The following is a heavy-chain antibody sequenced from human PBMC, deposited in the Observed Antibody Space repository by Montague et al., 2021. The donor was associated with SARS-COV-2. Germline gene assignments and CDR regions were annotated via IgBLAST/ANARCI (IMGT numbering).Heavy chain of an antibody. V-gene: IGHV4-59*08. CDR3: VRHHPVGGVRT. J-gene: IGHJ5*02. CDR1: GGSISSYC. Sequence: SETLSLTCTVSGGSISSYCWSWIRQPPGKGLEWIGYIYYSGSTNYNPSLKSRVTISVDTSKNQFSLKLSSVTAADTAVYYCVRHHPVGGVRTWGQGTLVTVSS. CDR2: IYYSGST. D-gene: IGHD2-8*02.